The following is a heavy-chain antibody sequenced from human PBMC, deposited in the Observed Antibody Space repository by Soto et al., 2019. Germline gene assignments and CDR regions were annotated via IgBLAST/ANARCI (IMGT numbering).Heavy chain of an antibody. CDR2: MNPKNGDK. Sequence: QVQLVQSGAEVKKPWASVKVSCKASGYNFGNYDLNWVRQDTGQGLEWMGWMNPKNGDKGHAQNFQGRVILTRDTPMSTAYMGLSGLRTDDPAVYYCARDPSRLIMIAEPCAGLLWVDPWGQRNLVIVSS. CDR1: GYNFGNYD. CDR3: ARDPSRLIMIAEPCAGLLWVDP. J-gene: IGHJ5*02. D-gene: IGHD2-21*01. V-gene: IGHV1-8*02.